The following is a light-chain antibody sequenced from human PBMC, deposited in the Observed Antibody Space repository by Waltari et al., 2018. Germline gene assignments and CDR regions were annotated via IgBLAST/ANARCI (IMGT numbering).Light chain of an antibody. CDR2: DAS. CDR3: QQYDTSPMYT. Sequence: EIVLTQSPGTLSLSLGEGATLSCRASRSVSSSSLAWYQQKPGQAPRLLIYDASSRATGIPDRFSGSGSGTDFTLTISRLEPEDFAVYYCQQYDTSPMYTFGQGTKLEI. J-gene: IGKJ2*01. CDR1: RSVSSSS. V-gene: IGKV3-20*01.